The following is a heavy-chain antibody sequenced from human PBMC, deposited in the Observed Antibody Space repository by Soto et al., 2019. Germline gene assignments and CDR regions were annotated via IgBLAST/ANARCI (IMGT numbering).Heavy chain of an antibody. J-gene: IGHJ5*02. CDR1: GGSISSSSYY. V-gene: IGHV4-39*01. Sequence: QLQLQESGPGLVKPSETLSLTCTVSGGSISSSSYYWGWIRQPPGKGLEWIGSIYYSGSTYYNPSLKSRVTISVDTSKNQFSLKLSSVTAADTAVYYCARHRRRVGFDPWGQGTLVTVSS. CDR2: IYYSGST. CDR3: ARHRRRVGFDP.